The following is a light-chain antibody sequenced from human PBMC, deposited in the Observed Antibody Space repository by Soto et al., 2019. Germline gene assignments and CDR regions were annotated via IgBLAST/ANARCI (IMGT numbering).Light chain of an antibody. Sequence: QSALTQPRSVSGSPGQSVTISCTGSSSDVGGYNYVSWYQRLPGKAPKLMIYDVTNRPSGVPDRFSGSKSGNTASLTISGLQAEDEADYHCCSFSGSYHWVFGGGTKLTVL. CDR3: CSFSGSYHWV. V-gene: IGLV2-11*01. J-gene: IGLJ3*02. CDR1: SSDVGGYNY. CDR2: DVT.